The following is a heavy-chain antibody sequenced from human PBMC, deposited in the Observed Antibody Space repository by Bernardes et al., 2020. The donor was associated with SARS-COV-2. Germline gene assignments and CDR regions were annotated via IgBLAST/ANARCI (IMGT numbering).Heavy chain of an antibody. CDR3: ARQFRGLLRPNWFDP. V-gene: IGHV3-23*01. Sequence: GGSLRLSCAASGFTFSTYAMSWVRQAPGKGLEWVSSISNSGTVAFYADSVKGRFTMSRDNSKNTVFLQMKSLRAEDSAVYYCARQFRGLLRPNWFDPWGQGTLVTVSS. CDR2: ISNSGTVA. CDR1: GFTFSTYA. J-gene: IGHJ5*02. D-gene: IGHD2-21*01.